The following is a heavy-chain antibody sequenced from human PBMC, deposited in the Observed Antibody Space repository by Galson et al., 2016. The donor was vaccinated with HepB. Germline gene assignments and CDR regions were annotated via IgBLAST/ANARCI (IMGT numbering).Heavy chain of an antibody. Sequence: SLRLSGAASGFSSSTYNMGWVRQAPRKGLEWVSTFDFHTGWTWYADSVKGLFTISRDPPKNTLYLQMNSLRVEDTAINYCSKAYSGGSPYRAFDFRGQGTVVTVSP. CDR2: FDFHTGWT. CDR3: SKAYSGGSPYRAFDF. D-gene: IGHD2-15*01. J-gene: IGHJ3*01. V-gene: IGHV3-23*01. CDR1: GFSSSTYN.